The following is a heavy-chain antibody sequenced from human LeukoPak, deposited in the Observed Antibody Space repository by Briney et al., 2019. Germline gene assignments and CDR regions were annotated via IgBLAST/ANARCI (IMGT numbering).Heavy chain of an antibody. J-gene: IGHJ4*02. CDR2: ISAYNGNT. CDR1: GGTFSSYD. V-gene: IGHV1-18*01. D-gene: IGHD5-12*01. Sequence: GASVKVSCKASGGTFSSYDISWVRQAPGQGLEWVGWISAYNGNTNYAQKLQGRVTMTTDTSTSTAYMDLRSLRSDDTAVYYCARVRNSGFRYVDSWGQGTLVTVSS. CDR3: ARVRNSGFRYVDS.